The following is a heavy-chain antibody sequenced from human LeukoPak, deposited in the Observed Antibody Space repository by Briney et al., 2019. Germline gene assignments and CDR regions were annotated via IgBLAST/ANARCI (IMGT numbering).Heavy chain of an antibody. Sequence: GESLKISCQGSGYSFTTYWIGWVRQLPGKGLEWMGIIYPGDSDTRYSPSFQGQVTISADKSISTAYLQWSSLKASDTAMYYCARRFLPYGSGTFDYWGQGTLVTVSS. CDR2: IYPGDSDT. D-gene: IGHD3-10*01. CDR1: GYSFTTYW. J-gene: IGHJ4*02. CDR3: ARRFLPYGSGTFDY. V-gene: IGHV5-51*01.